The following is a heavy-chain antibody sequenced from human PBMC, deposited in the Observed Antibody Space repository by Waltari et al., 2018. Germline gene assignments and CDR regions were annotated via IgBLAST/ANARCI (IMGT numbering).Heavy chain of an antibody. CDR1: GLSFSHAW. CDR3: TTELGIGAFFDF. J-gene: IGHJ2*01. V-gene: IGHV3-15*01. D-gene: IGHD3-10*01. CDR2: IKSNTDGGTT. Sequence: EVQLVESGGGLVKPGGSLRLSCAASGLSFSHAWMNWVRQAPGKGPEWVGRIKSNTDGGTTDYNAVVRGRFFMSRDDSKNTLHREMKSLKTEDTAVYYCTTELGIGAFFDFWGRGTLVTVSS.